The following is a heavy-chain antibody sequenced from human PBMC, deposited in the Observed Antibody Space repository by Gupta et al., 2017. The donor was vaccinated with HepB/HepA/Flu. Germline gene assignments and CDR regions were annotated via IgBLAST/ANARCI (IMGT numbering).Heavy chain of an antibody. CDR3: ARHVPTLSPLYCSGTSCRSGSFDL. CDR1: SGSISNSSYY. D-gene: IGHD2-2*01. Sequence: QLQLQEPGPGLVKPSETLSLTCTVSSGSISNSSYYLAWIRQPTGKGLEWIGSIYYSGITYYNPSLKSRVTISVDTSKIQFSLRLSSVTAADTAVYCCARHVPTLSPLYCSGTSCRSGSFDLWGRGTLVTVSS. V-gene: IGHV4-39*01. J-gene: IGHJ2*01. CDR2: IYYSGIT.